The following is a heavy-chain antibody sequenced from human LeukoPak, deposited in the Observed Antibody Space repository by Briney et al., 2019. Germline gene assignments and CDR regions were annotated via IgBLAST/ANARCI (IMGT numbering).Heavy chain of an antibody. V-gene: IGHV4-59*01. J-gene: IGHJ5*02. CDR2: IYYSGST. CDR3: AREIPAGTGGWFDP. CDR1: GGSISSYY. Sequence: PSETLSLTCTVSGGSISSYYWSWIRRPPGKGLEWIGYIYYSGSTNYNPSLKSRVTISVDTSKNQFSLKLSSVTAADTAVYYCAREIPAGTGGWFDPWGQGTLVTVSS. D-gene: IGHD2-8*02.